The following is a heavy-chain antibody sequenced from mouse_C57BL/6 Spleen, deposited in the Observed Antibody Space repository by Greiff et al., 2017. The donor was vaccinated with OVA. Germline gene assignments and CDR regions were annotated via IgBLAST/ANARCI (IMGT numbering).Heavy chain of an antibody. Sequence: VKLQESGPELVKPGASVKISCKASGYAFSSSWMNWVKQRPGKGLEWIGRIYPGDGDTNYNGKFKGKATLTADKSSSTAYMQLSSLTSEDSAVYFCASGGYDYFDYWGQGTTLTVSS. J-gene: IGHJ2*01. CDR2: IYPGDGDT. V-gene: IGHV1-82*01. D-gene: IGHD2-2*01. CDR3: ASGGYDYFDY. CDR1: GYAFSSSW.